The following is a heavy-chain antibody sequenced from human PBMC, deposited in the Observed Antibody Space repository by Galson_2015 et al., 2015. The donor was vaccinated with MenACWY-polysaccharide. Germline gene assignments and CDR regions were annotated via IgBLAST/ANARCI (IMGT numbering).Heavy chain of an antibody. J-gene: IGHJ4*02. Sequence: SLRLSYAASGFSFSSCAMSWVRQAPGKGLEWVSHISGDGTTTYYADSVRGRFSISRDNSKNTLYLQMNSLRAEDTAVYYCVKGAYSGRGFCDYWGQGTLVTVSS. CDR1: GFSFSSCA. V-gene: IGHV3-23*01. CDR2: ISGDGTTT. D-gene: IGHD1-26*01. CDR3: VKGAYSGRGFCDY.